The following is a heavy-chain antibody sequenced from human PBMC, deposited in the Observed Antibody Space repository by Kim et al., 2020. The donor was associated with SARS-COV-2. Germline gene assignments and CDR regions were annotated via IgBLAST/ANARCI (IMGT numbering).Heavy chain of an antibody. J-gene: IGHJ4*02. CDR3: ARVVVSTPDFDY. CDR2: IYYSAST. V-gene: IGHV4-39*01. D-gene: IGHD3-22*01. CDR1: GGSISSSSYY. Sequence: SETLSLTCTVSGGSISSSSYYWGWIRQPPGKGLEWIGNIYYSASTYYNPSLKSRVTISIDTSKNQLSLKLVSVTAADTAVYYCARVVVSTPDFDYWGQG.